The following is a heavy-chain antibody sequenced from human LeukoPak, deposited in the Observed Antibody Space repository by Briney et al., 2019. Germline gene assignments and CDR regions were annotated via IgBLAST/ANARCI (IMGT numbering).Heavy chain of an antibody. J-gene: IGHJ4*02. CDR1: GGTFSSYA. Sequence: GASVKVSCKASGGTFSSYAISWVRQAPGQRLEWMGRIIPILGIANYAQKFQGRVTITADKSTSTAYMELSSLRSEDTAVYYCARDWASTGDDYWGQGPLVSVSS. CDR3: ARDWASTGDDY. CDR2: IIPILGIA. V-gene: IGHV1-69*04. D-gene: IGHD7-27*01.